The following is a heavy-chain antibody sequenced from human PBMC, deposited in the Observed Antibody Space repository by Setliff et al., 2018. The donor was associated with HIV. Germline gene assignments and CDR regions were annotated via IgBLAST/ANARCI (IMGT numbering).Heavy chain of an antibody. V-gene: IGHV4-39*01. D-gene: IGHD5-12*01. Sequence: SETLSLTCTVSSGSFSSRHYWGWIRQSPGKGLEWIGSVSYSGTTYYNPSLRSRITISVDTSKNQFSLIVSSVTAADTVTYYCARHQSGYNFSPFDNWGLGSLVTVS. J-gene: IGHJ4*02. CDR2: VSYSGTT. CDR1: SGSFSSRHY. CDR3: ARHQSGYNFSPFDN.